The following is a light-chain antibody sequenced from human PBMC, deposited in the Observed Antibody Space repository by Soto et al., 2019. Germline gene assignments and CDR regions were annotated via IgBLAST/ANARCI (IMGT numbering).Light chain of an antibody. V-gene: IGLV1-47*01. J-gene: IGLJ2*01. Sequence: QCVLTQPPSASATPGQRVTISCFGSSSNIGSNFVYWYHHLPGTAPKLLIYRNNQRPSGVPDRFSGSKSGTSVSLAISGLRSEDEADYYCAAWDDSLSGLVFGGGTKLTVL. CDR2: RNN. CDR1: SSNIGSNF. CDR3: AAWDDSLSGLV.